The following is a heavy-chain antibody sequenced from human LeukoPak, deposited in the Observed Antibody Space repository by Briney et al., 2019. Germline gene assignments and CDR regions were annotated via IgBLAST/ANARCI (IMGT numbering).Heavy chain of an antibody. CDR1: GFTFSSFE. D-gene: IGHD6-19*01. CDR3: AKTGYSSGWYRIWDY. Sequence: GGSLRLSCAASGFTFSSFEMSWVREAPGKGLEWVSAISGSGGSAYYADSVKGRFTISRDNSRNSLSLQMNSLRAEDTALYYCAKTGYSSGWYRIWDYWGQGTLVTVSS. J-gene: IGHJ4*02. V-gene: IGHV3-23*01. CDR2: ISGSGGSA.